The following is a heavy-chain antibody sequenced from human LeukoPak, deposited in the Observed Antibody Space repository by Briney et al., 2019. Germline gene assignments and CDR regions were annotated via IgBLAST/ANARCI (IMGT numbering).Heavy chain of an antibody. J-gene: IGHJ4*02. Sequence: SETLSLTCAVYGGSFSGYYWSWIRQPPGKGLEWIGEINHSGSTNYNPSLKSRVTISVDTSKNQFSLKLSSVTAADTAVYYCARGRRDHDCGGDCYTATTDYWGQGTLVTVSS. D-gene: IGHD2-21*02. V-gene: IGHV4-34*01. CDR1: GGSFSGYY. CDR2: INHSGST. CDR3: ARGRRDHDCGGDCYTATTDY.